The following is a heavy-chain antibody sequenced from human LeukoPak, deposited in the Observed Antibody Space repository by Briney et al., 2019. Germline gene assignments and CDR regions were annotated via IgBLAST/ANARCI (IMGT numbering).Heavy chain of an antibody. CDR2: MYSSGST. D-gene: IGHD3-10*01. Sequence: PSETLSLTCTVSGGSISITSYYWGWIRQPPGKGLEWIGSMYSSGSTYYNPSLKGRVTIAVDTSKNQFSLKLSSVTAADTAVYYCARDRGIDYYGSGSYYRHYYYYMDVWGKGTTVTVSS. V-gene: IGHV4-39*07. CDR3: ARDRGIDYYGSGSYYRHYYYYMDV. CDR1: GGSISITSYY. J-gene: IGHJ6*03.